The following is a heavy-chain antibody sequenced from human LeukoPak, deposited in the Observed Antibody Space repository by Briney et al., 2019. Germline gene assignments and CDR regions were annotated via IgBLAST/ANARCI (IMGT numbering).Heavy chain of an antibody. Sequence: ASVKVSCKASGYTFTSYYMHWVRQAPGQGLECMGWINPHSGDTGYAQKFQGRVTMTRDMSITTTYMELTRLRSDDTAFYYCARWDGYSSSPDYWGQGSLVTVSS. CDR2: INPHSGDT. J-gene: IGHJ4*02. D-gene: IGHD6-13*01. CDR1: GYTFTSYY. V-gene: IGHV1-2*02. CDR3: ARWDGYSSSPDY.